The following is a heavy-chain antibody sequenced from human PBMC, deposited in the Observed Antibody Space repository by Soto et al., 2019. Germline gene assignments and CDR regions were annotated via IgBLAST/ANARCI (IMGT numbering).Heavy chain of an antibody. CDR3: AGVAASIAVDWYFDL. D-gene: IGHD6-6*01. CDR1: GGSIRSGGYY. CDR2: IYYSGST. V-gene: IGHV4-31*03. J-gene: IGHJ2*01. Sequence: QVQLQESGPGLVKPSQTLSLTCTVSGGSIRSGGYYWSWIRQHPGKGLEWIGYIYYSGSTYYNPSLKSRVTIAVCTSKNEFSLKLSSVTAADTAVYYCAGVAASIAVDWYFDLWGRGTLVTVSS.